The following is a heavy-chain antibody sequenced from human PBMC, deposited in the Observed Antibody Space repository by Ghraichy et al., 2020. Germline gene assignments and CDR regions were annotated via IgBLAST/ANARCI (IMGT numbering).Heavy chain of an antibody. D-gene: IGHD6-25*01. J-gene: IGHJ4*02. CDR1: GGSISSGGYY. V-gene: IGHV4-31*03. CDR3: ASSAGGLDY. Sequence: SLNISCTVSGGSISSGGYYWSWIRQHPGKGLEWIGYIYYSGSTYYNTSLKSRVTISVDTSKNQFSLKLSSVTAADTAVYYCASSAGGLDYWGQGTLVTVSS. CDR2: IYYSGST.